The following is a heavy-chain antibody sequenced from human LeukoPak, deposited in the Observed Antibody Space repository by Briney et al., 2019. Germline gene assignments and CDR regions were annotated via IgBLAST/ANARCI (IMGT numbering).Heavy chain of an antibody. CDR3: ARDPLYCGGDCYPRYYFDY. Sequence: SGGSLRLSCAASGFTFSSYAMSWVRQAPGKGLEWVSAISGSGGSTYYADSVKGRFTISRDNSKNTLYLQMNSLGAEDTAVYYCARDPLYCGGDCYPRYYFDYWGQGTLVTVSS. CDR2: ISGSGGST. D-gene: IGHD2-21*02. V-gene: IGHV3-23*01. CDR1: GFTFSSYA. J-gene: IGHJ4*02.